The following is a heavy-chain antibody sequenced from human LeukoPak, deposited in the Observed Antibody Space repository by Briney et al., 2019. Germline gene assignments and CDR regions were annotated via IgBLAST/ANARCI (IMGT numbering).Heavy chain of an antibody. CDR3: ARQDDYYDSSGYSTTN. J-gene: IGHJ4*02. CDR1: GGSISSGDYY. V-gene: IGHV4-61*08. CDR2: IYYSGST. Sequence: PSETLSLTCTVSGGSISSGDYYWSWIRQPPGKGLEWIGYIYYSGSTNYNPSLKSRVTISVDTSKNQFSLKLSSVTAADTAVYYCARQDDYYDSSGYSTTNWGQGTLVTVSS. D-gene: IGHD3-22*01.